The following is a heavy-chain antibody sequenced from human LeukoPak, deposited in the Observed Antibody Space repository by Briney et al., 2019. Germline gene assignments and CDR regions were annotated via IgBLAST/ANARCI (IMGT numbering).Heavy chain of an antibody. V-gene: IGHV3-23*01. CDR2: ISGGGETT. CDR3: ARDYAHYLGYFFFEY. D-gene: IGHD4-17*01. Sequence: GGSLRLSCAASGFTFNNYAMNWVRQAPGKGLEWVSSISGGGETTYYADSAKGRFTISRDNSQNTLYLQMNSLRAEDTAVYYCARDYAHYLGYFFFEYGGKETLVTV. J-gene: IGHJ4*02. CDR1: GFTFNNYA.